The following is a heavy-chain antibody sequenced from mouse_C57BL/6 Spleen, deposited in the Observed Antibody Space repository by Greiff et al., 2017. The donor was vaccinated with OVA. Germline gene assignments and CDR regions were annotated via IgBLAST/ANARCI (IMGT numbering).Heavy chain of an antibody. CDR2: IHPSDSDT. J-gene: IGHJ2*01. CDR1: GYTFTSYW. V-gene: IGHV1-74*01. D-gene: IGHD2-5*01. CDR3: AKGGPTIVLKSSNYFDY. Sequence: VQLQQPGAELVKPGASVKVSCKASGYTFTSYWMHWVKQRPGQGLEWIGRIHPSDSDTNYNQKFKGKATLTVDKSSSTAYMQLSSLTYEDSAVYYCAKGGPTIVLKSSNYFDYWGQGTTLTVSS.